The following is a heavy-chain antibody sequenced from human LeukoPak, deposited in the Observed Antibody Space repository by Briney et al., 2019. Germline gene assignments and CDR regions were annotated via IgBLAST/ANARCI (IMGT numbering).Heavy chain of an antibody. D-gene: IGHD5-24*01. CDR2: ISPGDSGI. CDR3: ARLASQSHAFDI. J-gene: IGHJ3*02. Sequence: GESLKISCKGSGYSFTNFWIGWVRQMPGKGLEWMGVISPGDSGIRYSPSFQGQVTISVDKSISTAYLQWSSLKASDTAMYYCARLASQSHAFDIWGQGTMVTVSS. CDR1: GYSFTNFW. V-gene: IGHV5-51*01.